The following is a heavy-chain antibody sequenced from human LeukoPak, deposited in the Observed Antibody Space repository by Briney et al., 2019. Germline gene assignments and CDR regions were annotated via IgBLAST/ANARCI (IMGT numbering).Heavy chain of an antibody. J-gene: IGHJ4*02. V-gene: IGHV3-7*01. D-gene: IGHD3-22*01. CDR2: IKQDGSEK. Sequence: GGSLRLSCAASGITFSSHWMSWVRQAPGKGLEWVANIKQDGSEKYYVDSVKGRFTISRDNAKNSLYLQMNSLRAEDTAVYYCAREQGYYSVPGYWGQGTLVTVSS. CDR1: GITFSSHW. CDR3: AREQGYYSVPGY.